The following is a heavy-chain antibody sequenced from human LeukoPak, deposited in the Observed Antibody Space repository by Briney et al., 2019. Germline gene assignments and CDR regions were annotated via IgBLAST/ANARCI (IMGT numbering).Heavy chain of an antibody. J-gene: IGHJ4*02. Sequence: KSGGSLRLSCAASRFTFSDYYMIWIRQAPGEGLEWISYISSSSSYTRYADSVKGRYTISRDNAKKSVYLQMNSLRAEETAVYYCARGRYYYDSSGYYYFDYWGQGTLVTVSS. CDR3: ARGRYYYDSSGYYYFDY. CDR2: ISSSSSYT. D-gene: IGHD3-22*01. CDR1: RFTFSDYY. V-gene: IGHV3-11*05.